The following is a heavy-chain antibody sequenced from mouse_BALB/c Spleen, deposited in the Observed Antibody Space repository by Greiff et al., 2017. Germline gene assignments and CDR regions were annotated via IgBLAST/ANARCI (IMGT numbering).Heavy chain of an antibody. D-gene: IGHD4-1*01. CDR3: ARLGSHNAMDY. CDR2: ISSGGSYT. Sequence: EVKLVESGGDLVKPGGSLKLSCAASGFTFSSYGMSWVRQTPDKRLEWVATISSGGSYTYYPDSVKGRFTISRDNAKNTLYLQMSSLKSEDTAMYYCARLGSHNAMDYWGQGTSVTVSS. J-gene: IGHJ4*01. V-gene: IGHV5-6*01. CDR1: GFTFSSYG.